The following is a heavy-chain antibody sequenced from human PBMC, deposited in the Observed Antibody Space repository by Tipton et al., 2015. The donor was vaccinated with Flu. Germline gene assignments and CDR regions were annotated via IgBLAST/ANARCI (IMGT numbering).Heavy chain of an antibody. CDR3: VRHPYCTNAVCPPGYWYFDL. J-gene: IGHJ2*01. V-gene: IGHV5-51*01. CDR2: IYPGDSET. D-gene: IGHD2-8*01. CDR1: GYSFSNYW. Sequence: VQLVQSGAEVKKPGESLKIYCKGSGYSFSNYWIGWVRQMSGKGLEWMGIIYPGDSETRYSPSFQGQVTISADKSISTAYVQWSSLKASDTAMYYCVRHPYCTNAVCPPGYWYFDLWGRGTLVTVSS.